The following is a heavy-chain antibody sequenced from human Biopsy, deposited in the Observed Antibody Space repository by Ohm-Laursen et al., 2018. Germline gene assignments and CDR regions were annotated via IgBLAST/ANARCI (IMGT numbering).Heavy chain of an antibody. CDR1: GDSVSNKDAA. D-gene: IGHD1-1*01. CDR3: ARETPTGIPFNWFDP. CDR2: TYYRSQWHS. J-gene: IGHJ5*02. V-gene: IGHV6-1*01. Sequence: SDTLSLTCAISGDSVSNKDAAWNWIRRSPSRGLEWLGRTYYRSQWHSDYAVFVRSRITIKSDTFRNQFSLQLNSVTPDDTAVYFCARETPTGIPFNWFDPWGQGTLVTVSS.